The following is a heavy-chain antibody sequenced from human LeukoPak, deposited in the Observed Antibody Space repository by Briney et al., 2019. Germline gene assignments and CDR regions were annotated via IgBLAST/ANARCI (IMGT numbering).Heavy chain of an antibody. D-gene: IGHD3-22*01. CDR3: TTTYDSSGYFGY. V-gene: IGHV3-33*01. CDR1: GFTFSSYG. Sequence: GSLRLSCAASGFTFSSYGMHWVRQAPGKGLEWVAVIWYDGSNKYYADSVKGRFTISRDNSKNTLYLQMNSLRAEDTAVYYCTTTYDSSGYFGYWGQGTLVTVSS. CDR2: IWYDGSNK. J-gene: IGHJ4*02.